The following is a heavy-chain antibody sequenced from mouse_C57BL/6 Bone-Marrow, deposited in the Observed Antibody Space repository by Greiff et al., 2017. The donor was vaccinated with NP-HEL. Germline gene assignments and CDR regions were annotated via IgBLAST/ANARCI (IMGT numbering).Heavy chain of an antibody. V-gene: IGHV1-19*01. D-gene: IGHD1-1*01. Sequence: EVQLVESGPVLVKPGASVKMSCKASGYTFTDYYMNWVKQCHGKSLEWIGVINPYNGGTSYNQKFKGKATLTVDKSSSTAYMELNSLTSEDSAVYYCARYYYGSRLYAMDYWGQGTSVTVSS. J-gene: IGHJ4*01. CDR1: GYTFTDYY. CDR3: ARYYYGSRLYAMDY. CDR2: INPYNGGT.